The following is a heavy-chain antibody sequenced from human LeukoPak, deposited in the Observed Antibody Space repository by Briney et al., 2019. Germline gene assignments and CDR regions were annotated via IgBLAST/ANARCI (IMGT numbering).Heavy chain of an antibody. V-gene: IGHV1-69*01. D-gene: IGHD1-26*01. CDR3: AREVVGATNFDY. CDR1: GGTFSSYA. Sequence: AASVKVSFTASGGTFSSYAISWVRQAPGQGLEWMGGIIPIFGTANYAQKFQGRVTITADESTSTAYMELSSLRSEDTAVYYCAREVVGATNFDYWGQGTLVTVSS. J-gene: IGHJ4*02. CDR2: IIPIFGTA.